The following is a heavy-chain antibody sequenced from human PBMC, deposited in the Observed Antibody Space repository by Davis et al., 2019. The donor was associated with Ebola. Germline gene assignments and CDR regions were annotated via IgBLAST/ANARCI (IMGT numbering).Heavy chain of an antibody. CDR2: ISGSSGTI. CDR3: ATRFSGSDGGL. Sequence: GESLKISCAASGFTFSSSKMHWVRQAPGKGLEWVAYISGSSGTIYYADSIKGRFTISRDNAKNSLFLQMNSLKDEDTAVYYCATRFSGSDGGLWGQGTPVTVSS. D-gene: IGHD6-25*01. J-gene: IGHJ4*02. CDR1: GFTFSSSK. V-gene: IGHV3-48*02.